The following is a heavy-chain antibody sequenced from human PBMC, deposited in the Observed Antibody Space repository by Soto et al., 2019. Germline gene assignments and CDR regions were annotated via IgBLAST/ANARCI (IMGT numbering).Heavy chain of an antibody. CDR1: GYTFTSYA. Sequence: GASVKVSCKASGYTFTSYAMHWVRQAPGQRLEWMGWINAGNGNTKYSQKFQGRVTITRDTSASTAYMELSSLRSEDTAVYYCATLGSPKLAGYYYGMDVWGQGTTVTVSS. D-gene: IGHD1-26*01. J-gene: IGHJ6*02. V-gene: IGHV1-3*01. CDR2: INAGNGNT. CDR3: ATLGSPKLAGYYYGMDV.